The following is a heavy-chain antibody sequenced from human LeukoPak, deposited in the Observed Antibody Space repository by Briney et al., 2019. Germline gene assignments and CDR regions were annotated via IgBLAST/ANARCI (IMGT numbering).Heavy chain of an antibody. CDR3: ARDSDYYSSGWSPWDY. CDR2: ISASGSAT. D-gene: IGHD6-19*01. CDR1: GFSFDNYG. J-gene: IGHJ4*02. V-gene: IGHV3-23*01. Sequence: GGSLRLSCAASGFSFDNYGMSWVRQAPGKGLEWVSAISASGSATYYADSVKGQFTISRDNSKNTLYLQMNSLRAEDTALYYCARDSDYYSSGWSPWDYWGQGTLVTVSS.